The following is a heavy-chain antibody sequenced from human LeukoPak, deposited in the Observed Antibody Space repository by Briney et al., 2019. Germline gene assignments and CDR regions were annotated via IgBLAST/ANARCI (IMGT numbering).Heavy chain of an antibody. J-gene: IGHJ4*02. D-gene: IGHD5-12*01. CDR3: AINGGGDSGYGNFDY. CDR1: GFTFDDYD. CDR2: INWNSDSL. V-gene: IGHV3-9*01. Sequence: GGSLRLSCAVSGFTFDDYDMHWVRQVQGKGLEWVSGINWNSDSLGYADYVRGRFTTSRDNAKNSLYLQMNSLRAEDTAFYYCAINGGGDSGYGNFDYWGQGTLVTVSS.